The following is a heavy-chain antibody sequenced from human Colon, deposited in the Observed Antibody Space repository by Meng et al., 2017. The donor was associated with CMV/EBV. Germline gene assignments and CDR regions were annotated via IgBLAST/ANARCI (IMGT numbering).Heavy chain of an antibody. Sequence: SETLSLTCTVSGGSFSSTSYHWGWVRQSPGKGLEWIGSISYTGSTYYNPSLESRLTISVDRSKNQFSLRLTTATAADAAVYCCVRVDTMTTFLLDSWGQGTLVTVSS. CDR1: GGSFSSTSYH. CDR2: ISYTGST. V-gene: IGHV4-39*07. D-gene: IGHD4-11*01. CDR3: VRVDTMTTFLLDS. J-gene: IGHJ4*02.